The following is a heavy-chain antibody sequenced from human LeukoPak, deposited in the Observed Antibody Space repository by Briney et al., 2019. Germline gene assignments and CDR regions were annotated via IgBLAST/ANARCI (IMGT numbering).Heavy chain of an antibody. CDR2: ISGSGGST. D-gene: IGHD3-10*01. Sequence: GGSLRLSCAASGFTFSNYAMNWVRQAPGKGLEWVSAISGSGGSTYYADSVKGRFTISRDNSKNTLYLQMNSLRAEDTAVYYCAKDISYGSGSYFDYWGQGTLVTVSS. CDR3: AKDISYGSGSYFDY. CDR1: GFTFSNYA. V-gene: IGHV3-23*01. J-gene: IGHJ4*02.